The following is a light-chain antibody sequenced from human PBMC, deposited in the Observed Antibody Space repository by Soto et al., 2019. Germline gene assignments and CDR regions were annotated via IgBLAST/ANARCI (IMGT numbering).Light chain of an antibody. CDR3: QQYGSSPQIA. CDR2: GAS. V-gene: IGKV3-20*01. J-gene: IGKJ5*01. CDR1: QSVSSSY. Sequence: EIMLTQSPGPLSLSPWERATLSCRASQSVSSSYLAWFQQKPGQAPRLILYGASSRATGIPDRFSGSGSGTDFTLTISRLEPEDFAVYYCQQYGSSPQIAFGQVTRLEIK.